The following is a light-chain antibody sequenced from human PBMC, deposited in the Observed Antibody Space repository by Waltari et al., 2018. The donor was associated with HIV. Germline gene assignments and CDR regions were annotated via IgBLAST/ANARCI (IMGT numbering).Light chain of an antibody. CDR1: SLGEKY. Sequence: SYEVTQPPSVSVSPGQTASITCSGDSLGEKYTSWYQQRPGQSPVLVIYQDNYRPSGIPDRFSGSNSVNTATLTISGTQSMDEADYYCQAWDSGTVVFGGGTKLTVL. V-gene: IGLV3-1*01. CDR2: QDN. J-gene: IGLJ3*02. CDR3: QAWDSGTVV.